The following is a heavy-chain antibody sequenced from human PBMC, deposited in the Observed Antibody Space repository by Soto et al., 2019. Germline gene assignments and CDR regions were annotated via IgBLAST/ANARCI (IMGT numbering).Heavy chain of an antibody. J-gene: IGHJ4*02. Sequence: QITLKESGPTLVKPTQTLKLTCTFSGFSFSDGAVGVGWFRQSPGKAPEWLAIYYWDEDEWHSPSLRTRLSISYEAARSQVVLSMVDMYPQDTATYFCARCRRRESCWGGDCYYVDVWGQGLQVAAS. CDR3: ARCRRRESCWGGDCYYVDV. V-gene: IGHV2-5*02. CDR2: YYWDEDE. CDR1: GFSFSDGAVG. D-gene: IGHD2-21*01.